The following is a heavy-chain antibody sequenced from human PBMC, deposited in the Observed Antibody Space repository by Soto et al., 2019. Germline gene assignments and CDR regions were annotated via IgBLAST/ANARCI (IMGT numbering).Heavy chain of an antibody. Sequence: VKGSKKSSRDTFSSYPMSWVRQAPGHGLECLGGIIPIFGTATYAQKFQGRVTITADESTSTAYMELSSLRSADTAVYSCSKAGDTGYWRNWFDPWGQGTLVTVSS. CDR1: RDTFSSYP. D-gene: IGHD5-12*01. CDR3: SKAGDTGYWRNWFDP. V-gene: IGHV1-69*01. CDR2: IIPIFGTA. J-gene: IGHJ5*02.